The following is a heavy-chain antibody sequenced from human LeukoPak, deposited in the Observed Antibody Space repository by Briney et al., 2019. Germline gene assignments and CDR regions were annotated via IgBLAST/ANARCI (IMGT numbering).Heavy chain of an antibody. CDR2: ISTSGSTT. CDR3: ARDSRFGKLLIPYFDY. D-gene: IGHD3-10*01. J-gene: IGHJ4*02. V-gene: IGHV3-48*03. CDR1: GFTFSSYE. Sequence: PGGSLRLSCAASGFTFSSYEINWVRQAPGKGLEWVSYISTSGSTTYYADSVKGRFTISRDNAQNSLYLQMNSLRDEDTAVYYCARDSRFGKLLIPYFDYWGQGTLVTVSS.